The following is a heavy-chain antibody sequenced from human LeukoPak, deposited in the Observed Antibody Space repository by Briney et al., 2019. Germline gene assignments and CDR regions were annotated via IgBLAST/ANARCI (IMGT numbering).Heavy chain of an antibody. CDR2: IYYSGSN. D-gene: IGHD1-7*01. V-gene: IGHV4-59*08. J-gene: IGHJ5*02. CDR1: VGSISSYY. CDR3: ARHRTTTKRDWFDP. Sequence: SETLSLTCTVSVGSISSYYWSWIRQPPGKGLEWIGYIYYSGSNNYNPSLKSRVTISVDTSKNQFSLKLSSVTAADTAVYYCARHRTTTKRDWFDPWGQGTLVTVSS.